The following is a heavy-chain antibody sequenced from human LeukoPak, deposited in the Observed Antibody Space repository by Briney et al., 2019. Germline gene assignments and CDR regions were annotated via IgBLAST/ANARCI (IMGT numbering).Heavy chain of an antibody. CDR2: INTDGSST. J-gene: IGHJ6*03. D-gene: IGHD2-2*02. Sequence: GGSLRLSCAASGFTFSSYWMHWVRQAPGKGLVWVSRINTDGSSTSNADSVKGRFTISRDNAKKTLHLQMNSLRAGDTAVYYCARVGYCSSISCYTSYYYMDVWGKGTTVTVSS. CDR3: ARVGYCSSISCYTSYYYMDV. CDR1: GFTFSSYW. V-gene: IGHV3-74*01.